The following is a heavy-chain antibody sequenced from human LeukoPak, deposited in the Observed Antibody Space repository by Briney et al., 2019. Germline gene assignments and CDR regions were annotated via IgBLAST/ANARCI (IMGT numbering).Heavy chain of an antibody. J-gene: IGHJ4*02. D-gene: IGHD3-16*01. V-gene: IGHV3-21*01. CDR3: ARDGGGLDY. CDR2: IRSSSSNK. CDR1: GFTFSNHR. Sequence: PGGSLRLSCAASGFTFSNHRMNWVRQAPGKGLEWVSSIRSSSSNKEYADSVKGRFTISRDNAKNSLYLQMNSLKADDTAIYYCARDGGGLDYWGQGTLVTVSS.